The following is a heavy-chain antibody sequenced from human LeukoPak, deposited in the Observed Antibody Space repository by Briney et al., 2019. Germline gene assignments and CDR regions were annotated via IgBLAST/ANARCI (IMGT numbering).Heavy chain of an antibody. Sequence: SQTLSLTCTVSGGSITSGGYYWTWIRQPAGKGLEWLGRIHTSGSANYIPSLKSRVAISLDTSKNQFSLKLSSVTAADTAVYYCVRGRYYYDTSGYVVWLDPWRQGTLVTVSS. D-gene: IGHD3-22*01. CDR3: VRGRYYYDTSGYVVWLDP. J-gene: IGHJ5*02. V-gene: IGHV4-61*02. CDR2: IHTSGSA. CDR1: GGSITSGGYY.